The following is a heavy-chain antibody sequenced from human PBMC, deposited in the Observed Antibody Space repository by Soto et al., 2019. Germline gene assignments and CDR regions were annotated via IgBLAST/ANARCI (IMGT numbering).Heavy chain of an antibody. Sequence: LRLSCAASGFTFSTYEFNWVRQAPGRGLEWISYISVSGNIIKYADSVKGRFTISRDNAENSLHLHMSSLRVDDTAVYFCVRGTMRASAAASLDYWGQGTQVTVSS. D-gene: IGHD6-13*01. J-gene: IGHJ4*02. CDR1: GFTFSTYE. V-gene: IGHV3-48*03. CDR2: ISVSGNII. CDR3: VRGTMRASAAASLDY.